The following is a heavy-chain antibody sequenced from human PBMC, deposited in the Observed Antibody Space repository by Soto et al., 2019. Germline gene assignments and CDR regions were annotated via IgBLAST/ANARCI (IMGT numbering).Heavy chain of an antibody. V-gene: IGHV3-23*01. CDR2: ISGSGGTT. D-gene: IGHD2-21*02. J-gene: IGHJ4*02. Sequence: EVQLLESGGGLVQPGRSLRLSCAASGFTFSNYAMSWVRQAPGKGLEWVSGISGSGGTTYYADSVKGRFAISRDNSKNTVDLQMNSLRGEDTAIYYCAKDHPILVVTAIFDYWGQGTLITVSS. CDR1: GFTFSNYA. CDR3: AKDHPILVVTAIFDY.